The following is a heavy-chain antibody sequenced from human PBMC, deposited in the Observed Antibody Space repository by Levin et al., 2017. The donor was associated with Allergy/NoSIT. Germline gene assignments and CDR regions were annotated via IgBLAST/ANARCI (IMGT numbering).Heavy chain of an antibody. CDR3: ARDSGSYRANAPSIDY. CDR1: GASSNTFF. V-gene: IGHV4-4*07. CDR2: IYTSGST. D-gene: IGHD6-13*01. Sequence: SETLSLTCTVSGASSNTFFLTWVRQPAGKGLEWIGRIYTSGSTNYNPSLESRITMSADTSKNQFSLNLSSVTAADTAVYYCARDSGSYRANAPSIDYWGQGTLVTVSS. J-gene: IGHJ4*02.